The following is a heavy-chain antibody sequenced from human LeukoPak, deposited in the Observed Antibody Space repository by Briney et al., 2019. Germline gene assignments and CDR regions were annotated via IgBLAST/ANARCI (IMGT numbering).Heavy chain of an antibody. CDR1: GIIFSNYW. J-gene: IGHJ4*02. CDR2: IYSGGST. V-gene: IGHV3-66*01. CDR3: ARGGGDYVNY. Sequence: PGGSPRLSCAASGIIFSNYWMHWVRQAPGRGLVWVSVIYSGGSTYYADSVKGRFTISRDNSKNTLYLQMNSLRAEDTAVYYCARGGGDYVNYWGQGTLVTVSS. D-gene: IGHD3-16*01.